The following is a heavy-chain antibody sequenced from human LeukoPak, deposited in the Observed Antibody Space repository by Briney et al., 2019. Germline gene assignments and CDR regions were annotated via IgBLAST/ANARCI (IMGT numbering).Heavy chain of an antibody. J-gene: IGHJ5*02. CDR1: GFTFSSYA. CDR2: IRYDGSNK. CDR3: AKDYSYDFWSGYYTGTWFDP. Sequence: GGSLRLSCAASGFTFSSYAMSWVRQAPGKGLEWVAFIRYDGSNKYYADSVKGRFTISRDNSKNTLYLQMNSLRAEDTAVYYCAKDYSYDFWSGYYTGTWFDPWGQGTLVTVSS. V-gene: IGHV3-30*02. D-gene: IGHD3-3*01.